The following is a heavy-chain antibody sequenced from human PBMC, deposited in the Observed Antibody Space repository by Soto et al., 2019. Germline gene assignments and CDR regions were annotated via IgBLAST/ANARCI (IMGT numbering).Heavy chain of an antibody. CDR2: ISGSGGST. D-gene: IGHD3-10*01. Sequence: GGSLRLSCAASGFTFSSYGMSWVRQAPGKGLEWVSAISGSGGSTYYADSVKGRFTISRDNSKNTLYLQMNSLRGEDTAVYYCARDQTSGSGSYWDYWGQGTLVTVSS. V-gene: IGHV3-23*01. CDR1: GFTFSSYG. CDR3: ARDQTSGSGSYWDY. J-gene: IGHJ4*02.